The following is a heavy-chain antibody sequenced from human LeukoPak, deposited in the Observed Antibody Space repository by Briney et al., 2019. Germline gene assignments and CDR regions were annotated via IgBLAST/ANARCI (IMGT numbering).Heavy chain of an antibody. D-gene: IGHD3-10*01. CDR1: GFTFSSYA. Sequence: PGGSLRLSCAASGFTFSSYAMSWVRQAPGKGLEWVSYISSSTSTIYYADSVKGRFTISRDNAKNSLYLQMNSLRDEDTAVYYCARGLGYYGSGSYYYFDYWGQGTLVTVSS. J-gene: IGHJ4*02. CDR3: ARGLGYYGSGSYYYFDY. CDR2: ISSSTSTI. V-gene: IGHV3-48*02.